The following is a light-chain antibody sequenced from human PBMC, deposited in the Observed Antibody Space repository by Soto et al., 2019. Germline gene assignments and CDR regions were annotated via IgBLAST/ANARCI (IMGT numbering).Light chain of an antibody. CDR3: SAYVGNNNLV. V-gene: IGLV2-8*01. J-gene: IGLJ2*01. CDR1: SSDVGAYNY. CDR2: EVN. Sequence: QSVLTQPPSASGSPGQSVTISCTGTSSDVGAYNYVSWYQQLPGKAPKLMIYEVNKRPSGVPDRFSGSKSGNTASLTVSGLQAEDEADYFCSAYVGNNNLVFGGGTKVTVL.